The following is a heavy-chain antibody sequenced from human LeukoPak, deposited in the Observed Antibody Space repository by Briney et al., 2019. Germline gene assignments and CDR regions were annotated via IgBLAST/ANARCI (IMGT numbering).Heavy chain of an antibody. J-gene: IGHJ4*02. CDR2: INPNSGGT. CDR1: GYTFTGYY. CDR3: AGFSITIFDY. Sequence: SVKVSCKASGYTFTGYYMHWVRQAPGQGLEWMGRINPNSGGTNYAQKFQGRVTMTRDTSISTAYMELSSLRSEDTAVYYCAGFSITIFDYWGQGTLVTVSS. V-gene: IGHV1-2*06. D-gene: IGHD3-9*01.